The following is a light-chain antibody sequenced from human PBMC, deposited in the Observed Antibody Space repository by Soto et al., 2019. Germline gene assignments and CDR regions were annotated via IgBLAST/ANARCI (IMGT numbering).Light chain of an antibody. J-gene: IGKJ4*01. CDR3: QQYDNLPLT. Sequence: DIQMTQSPSSLSASVVDRVTITCRASQSISSYLNWYQQKPGKAPKLLISDASNLELGVPSKFSGTGFGTDFSFTIINLQPEDIATYYCQQYDNLPLTFGGGTKVDIK. CDR2: DAS. CDR1: QSISSY. V-gene: IGKV1-33*01.